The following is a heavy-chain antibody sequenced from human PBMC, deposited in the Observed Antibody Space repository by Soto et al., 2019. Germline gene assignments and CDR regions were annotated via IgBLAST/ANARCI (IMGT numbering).Heavy chain of an antibody. CDR1: GYSFTSYW. Sequence: EVQLVQSGAEVKKPGESLKISCKGSGYSFTSYWIDWVRQMPGKGLEWMGIIYPGDSDTRYSPSFQGQVTISADKSISTAYLQWSSLKASDTAMYYCARHYYYGSGDPNWFDPWGQGTLVTVSS. V-gene: IGHV5-51*03. J-gene: IGHJ5*02. CDR2: IYPGDSDT. CDR3: ARHYYYGSGDPNWFDP. D-gene: IGHD3-10*01.